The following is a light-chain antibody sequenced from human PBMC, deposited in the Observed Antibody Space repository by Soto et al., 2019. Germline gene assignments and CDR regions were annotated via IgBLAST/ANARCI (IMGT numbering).Light chain of an antibody. Sequence: DIQMTQSTSSPSASXGDRVTSPCRASEGISNYLAWFQQNPGXAPKSVXYAASTWQSGGPPQFSGSRSATDFTRTISSLQGEDFGTYYCQQSYIGSITFGQGTRLEIK. J-gene: IGKJ5*01. V-gene: IGKV1-16*02. CDR2: AAS. CDR1: EGISNY. CDR3: QQSYIGSIT.